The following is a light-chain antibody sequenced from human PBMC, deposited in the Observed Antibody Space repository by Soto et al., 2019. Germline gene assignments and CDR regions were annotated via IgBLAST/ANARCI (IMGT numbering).Light chain of an antibody. CDR3: QQLNSYPRT. Sequence: IQLTQSPSSLSASVGDRVTITCRASQGISSYLAWYQQKPGKAPKLLIYAASTSQSGVPSRFSGSGSGTVFTLTISSLQPEDFATYYCQQLNSYPRTFGQGTKVDIK. J-gene: IGKJ1*01. V-gene: IGKV1-9*01. CDR1: QGISSY. CDR2: AAS.